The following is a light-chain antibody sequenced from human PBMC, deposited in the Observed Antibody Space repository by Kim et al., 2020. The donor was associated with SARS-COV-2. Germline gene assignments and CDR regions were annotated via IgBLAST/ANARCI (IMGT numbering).Light chain of an antibody. CDR2: GKN. V-gene: IGLV3-19*01. Sequence: SSELTQDPAVSVALGQTVRITCQGDSLRSYYASWYQQKPGQAPVLVIYGKNNRPSGIPDRFSGSSSGNTASLTITGAQAEDAADSYCNSRDSSGNHPFGT. J-gene: IGLJ1*01. CDR3: NSRDSSGNHP. CDR1: SLRSYY.